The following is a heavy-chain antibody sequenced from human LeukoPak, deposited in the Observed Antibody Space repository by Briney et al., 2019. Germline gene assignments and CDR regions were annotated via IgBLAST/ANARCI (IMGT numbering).Heavy chain of an antibody. J-gene: IGHJ4*02. D-gene: IGHD3-10*01. V-gene: IGHV3-30*02. CDR3: AKDPDSGSYYY. Sequence: GGSLRLSCAASGFTFSSYGMHWVRQAPGKGLEWVAFIRYADSVKGRFTISRDNSKNTLYLQMNSLRAEDKAVYYCAKDPDSGSYYYWGQGTLVTVSS. CDR2: IR. CDR1: GFTFSSYG.